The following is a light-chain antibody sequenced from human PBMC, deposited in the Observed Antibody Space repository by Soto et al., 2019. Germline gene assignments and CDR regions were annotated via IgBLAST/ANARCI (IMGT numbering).Light chain of an antibody. Sequence: EIVLTQSPGTLSLSPGERATLSCRASQSVSSSRLAWYRQKPGQAPRLLIYGASTRATGIPARFSGSGSGTDFTLTISSLQSEDFAVYFCQQFYTWPQTFGHGTKVDIK. V-gene: IGKV3-15*01. CDR3: QQFYTWPQT. CDR2: GAS. CDR1: QSVSSS. J-gene: IGKJ1*01.